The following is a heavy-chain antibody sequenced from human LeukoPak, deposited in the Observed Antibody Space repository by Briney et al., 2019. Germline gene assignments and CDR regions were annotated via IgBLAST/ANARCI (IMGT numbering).Heavy chain of an antibody. J-gene: IGHJ4*02. CDR1: GYSFATYW. V-gene: IGHV5-51*01. CDR3: ARHPITRYYDSSGDSAAGPDY. D-gene: IGHD3-22*01. CDR2: INPGDSDT. Sequence: KCGESLKISCKGSGYSFATYWIGWVRQMPGKGLERMGIINPGDSDTTYSPSFQGQVTISADKSISTAYLQWSGLKASDTAMYYCARHPITRYYDSSGDSAAGPDYWGQGTLVTVSS.